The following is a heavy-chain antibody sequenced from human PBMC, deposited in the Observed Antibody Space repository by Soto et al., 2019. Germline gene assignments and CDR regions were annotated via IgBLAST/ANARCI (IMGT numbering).Heavy chain of an antibody. D-gene: IGHD1-26*01. CDR2: VSYDGSNK. Sequence: QVQLVESGGGVVQPGASLTLSCEASGFTFRNYGMHWVRQAPGKGLEWVAVVSYDGSNKLYAGSVKGRFTISRDNSKNTLFLQINSLRDEDTAVYFCAKGLDSGSYTDFDYWGQGTLVTVSS. CDR1: GFTFRNYG. J-gene: IGHJ4*02. CDR3: AKGLDSGSYTDFDY. V-gene: IGHV3-30*18.